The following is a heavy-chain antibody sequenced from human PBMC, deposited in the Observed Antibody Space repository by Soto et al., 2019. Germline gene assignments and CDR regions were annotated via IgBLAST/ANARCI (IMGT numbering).Heavy chain of an antibody. J-gene: IGHJ4*02. CDR3: AKDRGSIIDY. CDR2: ISWNSGSI. V-gene: IGHV3-9*01. CDR1: GFTFDDYA. D-gene: IGHD3-10*01. Sequence: GGSLRLSCAASGFTFDDYAMHWVRQAPGKGLEWVSGISWNSGSIGYADSVKGRFTISRDSAKNSLYLQMNSLRAEDTALYYCAKDRGSIIDYWGQGTLVTVSS.